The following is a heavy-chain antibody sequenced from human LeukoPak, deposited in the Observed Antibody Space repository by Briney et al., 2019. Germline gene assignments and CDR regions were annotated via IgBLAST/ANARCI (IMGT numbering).Heavy chain of an antibody. CDR2: IYSNGDT. V-gene: IGHV3-53*01. CDR3: ARGDSSGRYGDN. J-gene: IGHJ4*02. D-gene: IGHD3-22*01. Sequence: GGSLRLSCAASGFTVSSIFMSWVRQAPGKGLEWVSIIYSNGDTYYADSLKGRFTISRDNSKNTLYLQMSNLRAEDTAVYYCARGDSSGRYGDNWGQGTLVTVSS. CDR1: GFTVSSIF.